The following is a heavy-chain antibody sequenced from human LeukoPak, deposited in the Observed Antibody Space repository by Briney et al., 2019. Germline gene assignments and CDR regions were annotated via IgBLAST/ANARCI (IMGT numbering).Heavy chain of an antibody. CDR2: INPNSGGT. CDR1: GYTFTGYY. J-gene: IGHJ4*02. CDR3: AMTDGTGRERSFDY. D-gene: IGHD1-1*01. Sequence: GASVKVSCKASGYTFTGYYMHWVRQAPGQGLEWMGWINPNSGGTNYAQKFQGRVTMTRDTSISTAYMELSRLRSDDTAVYYCAMTDGTGRERSFDYWGQGTLVTVSS. V-gene: IGHV1-2*02.